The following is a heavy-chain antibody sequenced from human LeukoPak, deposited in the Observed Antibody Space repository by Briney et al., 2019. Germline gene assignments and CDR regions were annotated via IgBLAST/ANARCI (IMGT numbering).Heavy chain of an antibody. J-gene: IGHJ4*02. Sequence: PGGSLRLSCAASGFTFGNAWMTWVRQAPGKGLEWVGRIRSKTDGGATDYAAPMKGRFTISRDDSKSTVYLQTSSLKDEDTAVYYCTNLKAYWGQGTLVTVSS. CDR2: IRSKTDGGAT. V-gene: IGHV3-15*01. CDR3: TNLKAY. CDR1: GFTFGNAW.